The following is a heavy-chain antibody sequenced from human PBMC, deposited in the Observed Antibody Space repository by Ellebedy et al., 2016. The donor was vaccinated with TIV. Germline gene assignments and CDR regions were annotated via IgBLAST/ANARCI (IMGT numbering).Heavy chain of an antibody. Sequence: GESLKISXAASGFTFSSYAMSWVRQAPGKGLEWVSYISSSGSTIYYADSVKGRFTISRDNAKNSLYLQMNSLRAEDTAVYYCAREGRWNWFDPWGQGTLVTVSS. CDR1: GFTFSSYA. J-gene: IGHJ5*02. CDR3: AREGRWNWFDP. D-gene: IGHD4-23*01. V-gene: IGHV3-48*04. CDR2: ISSSGSTI.